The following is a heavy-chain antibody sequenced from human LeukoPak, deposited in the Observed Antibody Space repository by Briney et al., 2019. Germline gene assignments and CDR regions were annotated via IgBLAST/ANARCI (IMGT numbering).Heavy chain of an antibody. V-gene: IGHV1-2*02. D-gene: IGHD2-15*01. CDR1: GYTFTGYY. Sequence: ASVKVSCTASGYTFTGYYMHWVRQAPGQGLEWMGWINPNSGGTNYAQKFQGRVTMTRDTSISTAYMELSRLRSDDTAVYYCARVPRGYCSGGSCYTPGYFQHWGQGTLVTVSS. CDR2: INPNSGGT. CDR3: ARVPRGYCSGGSCYTPGYFQH. J-gene: IGHJ1*01.